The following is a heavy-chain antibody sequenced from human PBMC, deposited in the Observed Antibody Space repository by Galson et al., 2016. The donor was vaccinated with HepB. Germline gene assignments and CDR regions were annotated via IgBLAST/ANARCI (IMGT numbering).Heavy chain of an antibody. Sequence: SLRLSCAASGFTFRDYYMIWIRQAPGKGLEWISYISSSGSTIYYADSVKGRFTITKDDSKNLVVLTMSNTDPVDTATYYCAHRPSRLVGTSAPDFDSWGQGILVTVSS. J-gene: IGHJ4*02. D-gene: IGHD2-8*02. CDR2: ISSSGSTI. V-gene: IGHV3-11*01. CDR1: GFTFRDYY. CDR3: AHRPSRLVGTSAPDFDS.